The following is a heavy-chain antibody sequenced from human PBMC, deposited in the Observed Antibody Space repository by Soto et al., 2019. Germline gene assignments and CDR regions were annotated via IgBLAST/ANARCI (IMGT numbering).Heavy chain of an antibody. CDR2: ISSDGSKK. V-gene: IGHV3-30*03. J-gene: IGHJ4*02. CDR1: GFTFSNNG. CDR3: AMDLYRGSSRFDY. Sequence: QVQLVESGGGVVQPGRSLRLSCVASGFTFSNNGIHWVRQAPGKGLEWVAVISSDGSKKYYADSVKGRFTISRDNSMNTRYLQMNSLRAEDTAVYYCAMDLYRGSSRFDYWGQGTVVTVSS. D-gene: IGHD2-15*01.